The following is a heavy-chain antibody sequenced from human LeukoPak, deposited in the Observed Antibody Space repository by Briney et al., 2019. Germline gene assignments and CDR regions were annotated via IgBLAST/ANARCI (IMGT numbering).Heavy chain of an antibody. J-gene: IGHJ4*02. CDR2: FYSGGTT. CDR1: VVTVSSNY. D-gene: IGHD5-12*01. V-gene: IGHV3-66*01. CDR3: ARATDSGYDPFDS. Sequence: PGGSLRLSRAASVVTVSSNYMTWLRQAPGRGLEGVSVFYSGGTTYYAASVKGRFIISRDNSKNTLYLQMNTLRAEDTAMYYCARATDSGYDPFDSSGQGTLVTVSS.